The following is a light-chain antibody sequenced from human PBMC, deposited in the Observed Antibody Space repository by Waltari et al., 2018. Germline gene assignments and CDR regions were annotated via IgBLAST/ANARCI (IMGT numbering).Light chain of an antibody. CDR3: QQYDDWPRT. V-gene: IGKV3-15*01. CDR1: QNINYN. Sequence: EIVMTQSPGTLSVSPGESATLSCRAHQNINYNLAWYHQSPGQAPRLVVYGVSTRAAGIPRRFSGRGSGTEFTLTISSLQSEDFGVYYCQQYDDWPRTFGQGTKVEIK. J-gene: IGKJ1*01. CDR2: GVS.